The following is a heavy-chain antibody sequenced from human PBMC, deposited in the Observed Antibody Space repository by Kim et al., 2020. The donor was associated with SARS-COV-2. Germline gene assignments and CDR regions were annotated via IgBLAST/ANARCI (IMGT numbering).Heavy chain of an antibody. J-gene: IGHJ5*02. CDR1: GFSLSTSGVG. V-gene: IGHV2-5*02. D-gene: IGHD3-9*01. CDR3: AHRRGYDILGLDNWFDP. Sequence: SGPTLVKPTQTLTLTCTFSGFSLSTSGVGVGWIRQPPGKALEWLALIYWDDDKRYSPSLKSRLTITKDTSKNQVVLTMTNMDPVDTATYYCAHRRGYDILGLDNWFDPWGQGTLVTVSS. CDR2: IYWDDDK.